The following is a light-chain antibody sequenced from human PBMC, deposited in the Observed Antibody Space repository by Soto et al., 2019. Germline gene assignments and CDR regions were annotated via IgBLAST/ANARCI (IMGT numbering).Light chain of an antibody. V-gene: IGKV3-15*01. CDR2: YAS. Sequence: TQAPATLSVSPGEGATVSCRSSQSIKNLLAWYQQRPGQSPRLLFYYASNRATGVPARFSGSGSGTEFTLAISSLQSEDFAVYYCQQYHDWPITFGQGTRLEIK. CDR1: QSIKNL. J-gene: IGKJ5*01. CDR3: QQYHDWPIT.